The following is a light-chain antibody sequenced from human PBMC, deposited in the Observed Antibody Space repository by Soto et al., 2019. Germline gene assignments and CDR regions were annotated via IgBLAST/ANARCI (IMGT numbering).Light chain of an antibody. Sequence: DIQITQSPSSLSASVGDRVTITCRASQGISNYLAWYQQKPGKVPKLLIYAASTLQSGVPSRFSGSGSGTDFTLTISSLQPEDVATYYCQKYNSAPTFGQGTKVDIK. V-gene: IGKV1-27*01. J-gene: IGKJ1*01. CDR3: QKYNSAPT. CDR1: QGISNY. CDR2: AAS.